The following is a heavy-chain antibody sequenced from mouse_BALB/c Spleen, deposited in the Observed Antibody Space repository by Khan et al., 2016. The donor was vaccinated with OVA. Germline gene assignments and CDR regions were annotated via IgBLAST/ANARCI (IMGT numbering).Heavy chain of an antibody. CDR2: MSSGSSTI. V-gene: IGHV5-17*02. J-gene: IGHJ1*01. CDR3: ARSGGNFHWYFDV. Sequence: EVELVESGGGLVQPGGSRKLSCAASGFTFSSFGMHWVRQAPKQGLEWVAYMSSGSSTIYYVDTVKGRFTISRDNPKNTLFLQMISLRSEDTAMYYCARSGGNFHWYFDVWGAGTSVTVSS. CDR1: GFTFSSFG. D-gene: IGHD2-1*01.